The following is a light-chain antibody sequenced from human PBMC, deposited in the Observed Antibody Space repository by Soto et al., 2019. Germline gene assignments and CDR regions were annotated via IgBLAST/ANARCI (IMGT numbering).Light chain of an antibody. J-gene: IGKJ1*01. Sequence: EIVMTQSPATLSVSPGGRATLSCRASQSISDTLAWYQQKPGQAPRPLIYGASTRAPGFPARFSGSGSGTDFTLTISSLQSEDFAVYYCQQYNNWPWTFGQATKVDIK. V-gene: IGKV3-15*01. CDR1: QSISDT. CDR3: QQYNNWPWT. CDR2: GAS.